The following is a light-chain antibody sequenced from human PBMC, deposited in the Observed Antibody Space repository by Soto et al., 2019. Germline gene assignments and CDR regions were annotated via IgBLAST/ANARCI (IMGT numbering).Light chain of an antibody. CDR1: QRIGTY. CDR3: QQSYSTPYT. V-gene: IGKV1-39*01. J-gene: IGKJ2*01. Sequence: QITQSPSSLSASVGDRVTITCRASQRIGTYLNWYQQRPGKAPRLLISPISTLQRGVPSRFSGSGSGTDFTLPITGLQPEDFATYYCQQSYSTPYTFGQGTKLEIK. CDR2: PIS.